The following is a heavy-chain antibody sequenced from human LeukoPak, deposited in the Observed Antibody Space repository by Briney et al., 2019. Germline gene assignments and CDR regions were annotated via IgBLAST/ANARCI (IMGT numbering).Heavy chain of an antibody. J-gene: IGHJ5*02. CDR1: GYTFTSYD. V-gene: IGHV1-8*01. CDR3: ARGPINMAAAGNSRFDP. Sequence: ASVKVSCKASGYTFTSYDINWVRQATGQGLEWMGWMNPNSGNTGYAQKFQGRVTMTRNTSISTAYMELSSLRSEDTAVYYCARGPINMAAAGNSRFDPWGQGTLVTVSS. CDR2: MNPNSGNT. D-gene: IGHD6-13*01.